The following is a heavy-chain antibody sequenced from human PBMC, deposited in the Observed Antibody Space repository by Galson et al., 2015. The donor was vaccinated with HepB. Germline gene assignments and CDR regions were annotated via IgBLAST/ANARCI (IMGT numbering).Heavy chain of an antibody. CDR3: AKGHDFYDSRGYYGWFFDL. V-gene: IGHV4-30-2*01. D-gene: IGHD3-22*01. CDR1: GGSISNAGNS. CDR2: IYHSGST. Sequence: LSLTCVVSGGSISNAGNSWSWIRQPPGKGLEWIEYIYHSGSTYYNPSLKSRVTISLDRSKNDFSLKLTSVTAADTAVYYCAKGHDFYDSRGYYGWFFDLWGRGTLVTVSS. J-gene: IGHJ2*01.